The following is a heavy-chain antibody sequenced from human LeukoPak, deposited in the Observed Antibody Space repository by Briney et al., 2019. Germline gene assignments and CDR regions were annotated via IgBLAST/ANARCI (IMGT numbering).Heavy chain of an antibody. CDR1: GFTFSSYA. CDR3: ANSRRGGSSWYFSVDGMDV. D-gene: IGHD6-13*01. Sequence: GGSLRLSCAASGFTFSSYAMSWVRQAPGKGLEWVSAISGSSGSTYYADSVKGRFTISRDNSKNTLYLQMNSLRAEDTAVYYCANSRRGGSSWYFSVDGMDVWGQGTTVTVSS. V-gene: IGHV3-23*01. J-gene: IGHJ6*02. CDR2: ISGSSGST.